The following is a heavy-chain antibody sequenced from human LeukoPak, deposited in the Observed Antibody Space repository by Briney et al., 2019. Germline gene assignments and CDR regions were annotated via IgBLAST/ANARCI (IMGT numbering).Heavy chain of an antibody. CDR1: GFTFSSYA. Sequence: GGSLRLSCSASGFTFSSYAMHWVRQAPGKGLEYVSAISSNGGSTYYADSVKGRFTISRDNSKNTLYLQMNSLRVEDTAVYYCAKATWFGELGDYWGQGTLVTVSS. CDR3: AKATWFGELGDY. J-gene: IGHJ4*02. V-gene: IGHV3-64*04. D-gene: IGHD3-10*01. CDR2: ISSNGGST.